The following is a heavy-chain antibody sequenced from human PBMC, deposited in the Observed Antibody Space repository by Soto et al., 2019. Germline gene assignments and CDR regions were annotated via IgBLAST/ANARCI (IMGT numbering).Heavy chain of an antibody. CDR2: MSYDGSNK. CDR1: GFTFSSYA. D-gene: IGHD3-16*01. J-gene: IGHJ4*02. CDR3: GRDGGAY. Sequence: QVQLVESGGGVVQPGRSLRLSCAASGFTFSSYAMHWVRRAPGKGLEWMAVMSYDGSNKYYADSVKGRFTISRDNSKNTLYLQMNSLGPEDTALYYCGRDGGAYWGQGTLVIVSS. V-gene: IGHV3-30-3*01.